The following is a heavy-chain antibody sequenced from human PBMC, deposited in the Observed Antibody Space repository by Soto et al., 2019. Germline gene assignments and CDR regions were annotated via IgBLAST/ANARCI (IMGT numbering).Heavy chain of an antibody. J-gene: IGHJ4*02. CDR3: ARPSGQWVVLGYFDY. CDR2: IWYDGSNK. D-gene: IGHD6-19*01. V-gene: IGHV3-33*01. CDR1: GFTFSSYG. Sequence: QVQLVESGGGVVQPGRSLRLSCAASGFTFSSYGMHWVRQAPGKGLEWVAVIWYDGSNKYYADSVKSRFTISRDNSKNTLYLQMNSLSAEDTAVYYCARPSGQWVVLGYFDYWGQGTLVTVSS.